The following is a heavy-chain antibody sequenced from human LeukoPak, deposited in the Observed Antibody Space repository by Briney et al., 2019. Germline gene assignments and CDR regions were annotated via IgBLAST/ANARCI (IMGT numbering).Heavy chain of an antibody. D-gene: IGHD2-15*01. J-gene: IGHJ1*01. CDR3: ASAVPDCSGGSCYSAEYFQH. CDR2: ISAYNGNT. Sequence: GASVKVSCKASGYTFTSYGISWVRQAPGQGLEWMGWISAYNGNTNYAQKLQGRVTMTTDTSTSTAYMELRSLRSDDTAVYYCASAVPDCSGGSCYSAEYFQHWGQGTLVTVPS. V-gene: IGHV1-18*01. CDR1: GYTFTSYG.